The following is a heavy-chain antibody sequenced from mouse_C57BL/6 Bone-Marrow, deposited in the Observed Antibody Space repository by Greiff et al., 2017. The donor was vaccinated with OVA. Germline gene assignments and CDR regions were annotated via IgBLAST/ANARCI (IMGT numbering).Heavy chain of an antibody. V-gene: IGHV3-6*01. J-gene: IGHJ3*01. CDR2: ISYDGSN. D-gene: IGHD1-3*01. CDR1: GYSITSGYY. Sequence: DVKLVESGPGLVKPSQSLSLTCSVTGYSITSGYYWNWIRQFPGNKLEWMGYISYDGSNNYNPSLKNRISITRDTSKNQFFLKLNSVTTEDTATYYCAREAHGGFAYWGQGTLVTVSA. CDR3: AREAHGGFAY.